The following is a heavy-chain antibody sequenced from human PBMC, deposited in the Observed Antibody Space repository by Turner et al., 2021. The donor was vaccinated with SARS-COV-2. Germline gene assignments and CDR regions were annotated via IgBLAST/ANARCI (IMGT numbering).Heavy chain of an antibody. V-gene: IGHV4-39*01. CDR3: ARQRLVVVPAAIINGMDV. J-gene: IGHJ6*02. CDR2: ISYSGST. D-gene: IGHD2-2*01. Sequence: QLQLQESGPGLVKPSETLSLTCTVSGGSISSSSYYWGWIRQPPGKGLEWIGSISYSGSTYYNPSLKSRVTISVDTSKNQFSLMLSSVTAADTAVYYCARQRLVVVPAAIINGMDVWGQGTTVTVSS. CDR1: GGSISSSSYY.